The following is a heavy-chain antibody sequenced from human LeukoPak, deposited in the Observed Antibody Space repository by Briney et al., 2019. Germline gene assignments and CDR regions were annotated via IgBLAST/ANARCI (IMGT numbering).Heavy chain of an antibody. V-gene: IGHV3-33*01. Sequence: GTSLRLSCAASGFTFSTFGMHWVRQAPGKGLEWVALIWNDGSKNLHADSVEGRFTISRDNSRDTLYLQMNGLRADDTAMYYCARGPWMVATITAFDYWGQGTPVTVSS. CDR3: ARGPWMVATITAFDY. CDR1: GFTFSTFG. D-gene: IGHD5-12*01. CDR2: IWNDGSKN. J-gene: IGHJ4*02.